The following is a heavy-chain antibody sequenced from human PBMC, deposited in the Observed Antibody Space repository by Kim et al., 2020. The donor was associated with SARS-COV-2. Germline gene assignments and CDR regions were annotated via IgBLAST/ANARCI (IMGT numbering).Heavy chain of an antibody. V-gene: IGHV7-4-1*02. J-gene: IGHJ4*02. CDR1: GYTFTSYA. CDR3: ARDLWATVARCYRECDY. CDR2: INTNTGNP. Sequence: ASVKVSCKASGYTFTSYAMNWVRQAPGQGLEWMGWINTNTGNPTYAQGFTGRFVFSLDTSVSTAYLQISSLKAEDTAVYYCARDLWATVARCYRECDYWGQGTLVTVSS. D-gene: IGHD6-19*01.